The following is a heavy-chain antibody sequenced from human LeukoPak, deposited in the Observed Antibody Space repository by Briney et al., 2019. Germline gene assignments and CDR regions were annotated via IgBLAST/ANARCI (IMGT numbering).Heavy chain of an antibody. V-gene: IGHV4-59*01. Sequence: KTSETLSLTCTVSGVSISGYNWSWIRQPPGKGLEWIGYIYYSGSTNYNPSLKSRVTISVDTSKNQFSLKLSSVTAADTAVYYCARVVGALGYMDVWGKGTTVTVSS. CDR2: IYYSGST. D-gene: IGHD1-26*01. CDR1: GVSISGYN. J-gene: IGHJ6*03. CDR3: ARVVGALGYMDV.